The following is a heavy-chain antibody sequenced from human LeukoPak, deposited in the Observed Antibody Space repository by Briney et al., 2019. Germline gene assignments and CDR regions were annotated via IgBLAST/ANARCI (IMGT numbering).Heavy chain of an antibody. D-gene: IGHD6-6*01. V-gene: IGHV4-59*01. CDR1: GGSISSYY. Sequence: SETLSLTCTVSGGSISSYYWSWIRQPPGKGLEWTGYIYYSGSTNYNPSLKSRVTISVDTSKNQFSLKLSSVTAADTAVYYCARESSSSAFDIWGQGTMVTVSS. J-gene: IGHJ3*02. CDR2: IYYSGST. CDR3: ARESSSSAFDI.